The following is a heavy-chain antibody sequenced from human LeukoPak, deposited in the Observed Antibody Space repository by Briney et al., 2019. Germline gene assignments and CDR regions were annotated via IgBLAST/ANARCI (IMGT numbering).Heavy chain of an antibody. D-gene: IGHD2-2*02. CDR3: ASYCSSTSCYTDAFDI. CDR1: GFTVSSKY. CDR2: IYIGGST. V-gene: IGHV3-66*02. J-gene: IGHJ3*02. Sequence: PGGSLRLSCAASGFTVSSKYMSWVRQAPGKGLEWVSVIYIGGSTYYADSVKGRFTISRDNSKNTLYLQMNSLRAEDTAVYYCASYCSSTSCYTDAFDIWGQGTMVTVSS.